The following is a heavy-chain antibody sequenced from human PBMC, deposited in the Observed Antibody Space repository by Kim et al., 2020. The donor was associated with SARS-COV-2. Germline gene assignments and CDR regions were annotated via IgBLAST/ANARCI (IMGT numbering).Heavy chain of an antibody. CDR3: SRGRTSDIVIVFDP. CDR2: IDTETGDP. CDR1: GYSFTNYA. Sequence: ASVKVSCKASGYSFTNYAINWVRQAPGQGLEWMGWIDTETGDPTYARGFTGRFVFSLDTSVSTAYLQISSLKAEDTAVYYCSRGRTSDIVIVFDPWGQGT. D-gene: IGHD2-15*01. J-gene: IGHJ5*02. V-gene: IGHV7-4-1*02.